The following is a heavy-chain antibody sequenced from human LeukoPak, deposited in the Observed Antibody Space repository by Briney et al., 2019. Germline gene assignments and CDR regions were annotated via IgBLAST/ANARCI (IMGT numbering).Heavy chain of an antibody. D-gene: IGHD6-19*01. CDR3: ARDLSSGWYAGDY. CDR1: GYTFTGYY. J-gene: IGHJ4*02. Sequence: ASVKVSCKASGYTFTGYYMHWVRQAPGQGLEWMGWINPNSGGTNYAQKFQDRVTMTRDTSISTAYMELSRLRSDDTAVYYCARDLSSGWYAGDYWGQGTLVTVSS. CDR2: INPNSGGT. V-gene: IGHV1-2*02.